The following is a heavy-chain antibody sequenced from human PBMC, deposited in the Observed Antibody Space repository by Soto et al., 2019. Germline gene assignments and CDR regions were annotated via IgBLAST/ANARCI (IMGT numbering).Heavy chain of an antibody. Sequence: DVQLVESGGGLVQPGRSLRLSCAASGFTFDDYAMHWVRQAPGKGLEWVSGISWNSGSIGYADSVKGRFTISRDNAKNSLYLQMNSLRAEDTALYYCAKDSTGYSSSWSDYWGQGTLVTVSS. CDR2: ISWNSGSI. V-gene: IGHV3-9*01. D-gene: IGHD6-13*01. J-gene: IGHJ4*02. CDR3: AKDSTGYSSSWSDY. CDR1: GFTFDDYA.